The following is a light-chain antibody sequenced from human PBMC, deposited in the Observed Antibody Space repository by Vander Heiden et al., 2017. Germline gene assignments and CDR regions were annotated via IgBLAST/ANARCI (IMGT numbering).Light chain of an antibody. CDR1: SSDVGSYNL. CDR2: EVS. V-gene: IGLV2-23*02. J-gene: IGLJ2*01. CDR3: CSDAGSNTLV. Sequence: SALTQPASVSGSPGQSITISCTGTSSDVGSYNLVSLYQQHPAKAHNLMIYEVSKRPAGGANRFSGSKSGNTASLTISGPQAEDDADYYRCSDAGSNTLVFGGGTKLTVL.